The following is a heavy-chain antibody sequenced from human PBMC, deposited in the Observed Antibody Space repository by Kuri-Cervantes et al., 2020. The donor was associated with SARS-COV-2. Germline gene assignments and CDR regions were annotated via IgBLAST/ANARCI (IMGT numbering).Heavy chain of an antibody. Sequence: SETLSLTCTVSGGSVSSGSYYWSWIRQPQGKGLEWIGYIYYSGSTNYNPSLKSRVTISVDTSKNQFSLKLSSVTAADTAVYYCARDQGNYYDSSGYIYGMDVCGQGTTVTVSS. D-gene: IGHD3-22*01. V-gene: IGHV4-61*01. CDR1: GGSVSSGSYY. CDR2: IYYSGST. J-gene: IGHJ6*02. CDR3: ARDQGNYYDSSGYIYGMDV.